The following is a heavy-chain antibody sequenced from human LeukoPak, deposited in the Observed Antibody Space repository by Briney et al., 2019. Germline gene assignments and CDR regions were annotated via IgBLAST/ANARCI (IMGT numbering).Heavy chain of an antibody. Sequence: ASVKVSCKASGYTFTSYGISWVRQAPGQGLEWMGWISAYNGNTNYAQKLQGRVTMTTDTSTSTAYMELRSLRSDDTAVYYCVRMRVYSDDVDFDYWGQGTLVTVSS. CDR2: ISAYNGNT. CDR1: GYTFTSYG. D-gene: IGHD5-12*01. J-gene: IGHJ4*02. CDR3: VRMRVYSDDVDFDY. V-gene: IGHV1-18*01.